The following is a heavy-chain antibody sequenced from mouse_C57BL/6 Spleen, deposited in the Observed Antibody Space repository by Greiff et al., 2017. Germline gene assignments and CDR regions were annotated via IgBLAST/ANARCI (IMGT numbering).Heavy chain of an antibody. CDR3: AIYYGNYGYAMDY. J-gene: IGHJ4*01. Sequence: QVQLQQPGAELVKPGASVKVSCKASGYTFTSYWMHWVKQRPGQGLEWIGRIHPSDSDTNYNQKFKGKATLTVDKSSSTAYMQLSSLTSEDSAVYYCAIYYGNYGYAMDYWGQGTSVTVSS. V-gene: IGHV1-74*01. D-gene: IGHD2-1*01. CDR1: GYTFTSYW. CDR2: IHPSDSDT.